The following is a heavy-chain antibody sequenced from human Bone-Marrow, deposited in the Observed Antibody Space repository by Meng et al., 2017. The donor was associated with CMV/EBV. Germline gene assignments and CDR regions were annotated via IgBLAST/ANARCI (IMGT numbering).Heavy chain of an antibody. CDR1: GFTFSSYD. J-gene: IGHJ4*02. Sequence: GGSLRLSCAASGFTFSSYDMHWVRQAPGKGLEWVSVIYSGGSTYYADSVKGRFTISRDNSKNTLYLQMNSLRAEDTAVHYCAREGYYYDSSGYYYEYFDYWGQGTLVTVSS. D-gene: IGHD3-22*01. CDR2: IYSGGST. V-gene: IGHV3-66*02. CDR3: AREGYYYDSSGYYYEYFDY.